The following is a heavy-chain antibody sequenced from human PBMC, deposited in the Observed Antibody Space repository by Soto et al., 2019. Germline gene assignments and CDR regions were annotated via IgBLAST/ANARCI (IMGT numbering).Heavy chain of an antibody. J-gene: IGHJ4*02. Sequence: ASVKVSCKASGGTFSSYTISWVRQAPGQGLEWMGWMNPKSGGTRYIQKFQGRVTMTRDTSISTAYMELSSLTSEDTAVYYCARGPTGMIDYWGQGTLVTVSS. V-gene: IGHV1-8*02. CDR1: GGTFSSYT. CDR2: MNPKSGGT. CDR3: ARGPTGMIDY.